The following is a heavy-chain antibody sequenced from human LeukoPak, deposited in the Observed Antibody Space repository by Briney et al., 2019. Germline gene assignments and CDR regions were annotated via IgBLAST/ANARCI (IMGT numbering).Heavy chain of an antibody. CDR2: IYYSGST. J-gene: IGHJ6*03. Sequence: SEALSLTCTVSGGSISSYYWSWIRQPPGKGLEWIGYIYYSGSTNYNPSLKSRVTISVDTSKNQFSLKLGSVTAADTAVYYCARIYGDYSHLRFSYYYYYMDVWGKGTTVTVSS. CDR3: ARIYGDYSHLRFSYYYYYMDV. CDR1: GGSISSYY. V-gene: IGHV4-59*01. D-gene: IGHD4-17*01.